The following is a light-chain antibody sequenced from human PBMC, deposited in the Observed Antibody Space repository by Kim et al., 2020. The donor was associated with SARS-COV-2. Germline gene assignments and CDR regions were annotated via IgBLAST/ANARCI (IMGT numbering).Light chain of an antibody. Sequence: QSALTQPASVSGSSGQSVTIPCTGTRSDVDGYNYVSWYQQHPGKAPKLMIYHVSNRPSGVSNRFSGSKSGNTASLTISGLQAEDEADYYCSSYTSSSSLGVYVFGTGTKVTI. CDR2: HVS. V-gene: IGLV2-14*03. CDR3: SSYTSSSSLGVYV. J-gene: IGLJ1*01. CDR1: RSDVDGYNY.